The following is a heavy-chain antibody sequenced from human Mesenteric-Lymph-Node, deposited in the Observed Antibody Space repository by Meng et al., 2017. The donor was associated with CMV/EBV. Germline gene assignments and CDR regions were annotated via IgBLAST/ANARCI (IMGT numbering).Heavy chain of an antibody. CDR1: GFTFSANG. CDR3: ARDLWDLDY. CDR2: IWYDGSNK. V-gene: IGHV3-33*08. Sequence: RLSGAADGFTFSANGMHWVRQAAGKGLEWVAVIWYDGSNKYDAEYVKGRFNISRDNSKNTLYLQMNSLRAEDTAVYYCARDLWDLDYWGQGTLVTVSS. J-gene: IGHJ4*02. D-gene: IGHD1-26*01.